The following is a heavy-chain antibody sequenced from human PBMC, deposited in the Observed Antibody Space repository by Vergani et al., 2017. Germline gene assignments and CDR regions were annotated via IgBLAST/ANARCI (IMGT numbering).Heavy chain of an antibody. D-gene: IGHD6-13*01. Sequence: EVQLVESGGGLVKPGGSLRLSCAASGFTFSSYAMSWVRQAPGKGLEWVSAISGSGGSTYYADSVKGRFTISRDNSKNTLYLQMNSLRAEDTAVYYCAKDYFPRYSSSWSNWFDPWGQGTLVTVSS. CDR1: GFTFSSYA. CDR2: ISGSGGST. V-gene: IGHV3-23*04. CDR3: AKDYFPRYSSSWSNWFDP. J-gene: IGHJ5*02.